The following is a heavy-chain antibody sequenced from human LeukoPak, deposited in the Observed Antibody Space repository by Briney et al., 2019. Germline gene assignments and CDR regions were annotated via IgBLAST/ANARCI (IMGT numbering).Heavy chain of an antibody. V-gene: IGHV4-31*03. CDR1: GGSISSGGYY. CDR2: IYYSGST. CDR3: ARVTMVRGCLDY. Sequence: SETLSLTCSVSGGSISSGGYYWSWIRQHPGKGLEWIGYIYYSGSTYYNPSLKSRVTISVGTSKNQFSLKLSSVTAADTAVYYCARVTMVRGCLDYWGQGTLVTVSS. J-gene: IGHJ4*02. D-gene: IGHD3-10*01.